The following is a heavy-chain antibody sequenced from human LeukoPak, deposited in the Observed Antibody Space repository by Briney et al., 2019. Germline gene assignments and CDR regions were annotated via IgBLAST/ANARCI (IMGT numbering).Heavy chain of an antibody. V-gene: IGHV1-46*01. D-gene: IGHD3-22*01. CDR3: ARDGKFNYYDSSGYSDFDY. CDR2: INPSGGST. J-gene: IGHJ4*01. Sequence: ASVKVSCKASGYTFTSYYMHWVRQAPGQGLEWMGIINPSGGSTSYAQKFQGRVTMTRDTSTSTVYMELSSLRSEDTAVYYCARDGKFNYYDSSGYSDFDYWGXGTLXTVSS. CDR1: GYTFTSYY.